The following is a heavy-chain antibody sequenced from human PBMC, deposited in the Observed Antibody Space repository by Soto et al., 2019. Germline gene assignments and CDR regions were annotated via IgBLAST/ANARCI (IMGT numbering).Heavy chain of an antibody. J-gene: IGHJ4*02. D-gene: IGHD1-7*01. CDR3: AKDGDNWTYNFDY. V-gene: IGHV3-23*01. CDR1: GFTFSSYA. CDR2: ISGSGSST. Sequence: SLKLSCAASGFTFSSYAMSWVRQAPGKGLEWVSTISGSGSSTYYADSVKGRFTISRDNSKNTLYLQMNSLRAEDTAIYYCAKDGDNWTYNFDYWGQGTLVTVSS.